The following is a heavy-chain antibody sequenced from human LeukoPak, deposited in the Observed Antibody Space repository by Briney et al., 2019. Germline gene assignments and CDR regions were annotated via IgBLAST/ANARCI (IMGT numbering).Heavy chain of an antibody. CDR1: GFTVSSNY. D-gene: IGHD2-15*01. Sequence: KPGGSLRLSCAASGFTVSSNYMSWVRQAPGKGLEWIGEINPRGSTIHNPSLKSRVTISLDTSKNQFSLKLSSVTAADTAVYYCARETKLLANPQYYFFMDVWGKGTTVTVSS. CDR2: INPRGST. CDR3: ARETKLLANPQYYFFMDV. V-gene: IGHV4-34*01. J-gene: IGHJ6*03.